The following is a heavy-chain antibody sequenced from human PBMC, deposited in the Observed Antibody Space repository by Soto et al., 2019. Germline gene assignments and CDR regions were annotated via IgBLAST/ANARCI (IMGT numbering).Heavy chain of an antibody. Sequence: QVQLVQSGAEVKKPGASVKVSCKASGYTFTSYGISWVRQAPGQGLEWMGWISAYNGNTNYAQKLQGRVTMTTATSTSTAYMELRSLRSDDTAVYYCASGPAQWLATYYYYGMDVWGQGTTVTVSS. D-gene: IGHD6-19*01. J-gene: IGHJ6*02. CDR3: ASGPAQWLATYYYYGMDV. V-gene: IGHV1-18*04. CDR2: ISAYNGNT. CDR1: GYTFTSYG.